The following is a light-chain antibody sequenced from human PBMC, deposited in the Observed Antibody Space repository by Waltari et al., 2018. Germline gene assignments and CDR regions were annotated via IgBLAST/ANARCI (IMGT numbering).Light chain of an antibody. CDR1: QSVLYSTNSKDH. J-gene: IGKJ1*01. Sequence: DIVMTQSTDSLAVSLGETATINCKYSQSVLYSTNSKDHLAWYQQKPGQPPKLLIYWASTRESGVPDRFSGSGSGTDFTLTISSLQAEDVAVYYCQQYHTSPFAFGQGTKVEIE. CDR2: WAS. V-gene: IGKV4-1*01. CDR3: QQYHTSPFA.